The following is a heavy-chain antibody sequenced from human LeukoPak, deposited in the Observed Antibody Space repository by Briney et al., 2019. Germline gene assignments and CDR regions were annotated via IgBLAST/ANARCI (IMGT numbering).Heavy chain of an antibody. J-gene: IGHJ6*02. D-gene: IGHD4-17*01. CDR3: AKDLSFRGDFDYYGMDV. CDR2: IRYDGSNK. Sequence: GGSLRLSCAASGFTFSSYAMHWVRQAPGKGLEWVAFIRYDGSNKYYADSVKGRFTISRDNSKNTLYLQMNSLRAEDTAVYYCAKDLSFRGDFDYYGMDVWGQGTTVTVSS. CDR1: GFTFSSYA. V-gene: IGHV3-30*02.